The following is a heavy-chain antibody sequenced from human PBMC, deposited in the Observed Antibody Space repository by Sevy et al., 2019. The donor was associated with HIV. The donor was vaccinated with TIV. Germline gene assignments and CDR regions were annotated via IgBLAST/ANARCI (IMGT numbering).Heavy chain of an antibody. CDR2: IRSKASNYAT. CDR3: TSAPYDSSGYYNFDY. Sequence: GGSLRLSCAASGFTFSGSAMHWVRQASGKGLEWVGRIRSKASNYATAYVASVKGRFTISRDDSKNTAYLQMNSLKIEDTAVYYCTSAPYDSSGYYNFDYWGQRIVVTVSS. J-gene: IGHJ4*02. CDR1: GFTFSGSA. V-gene: IGHV3-73*01. D-gene: IGHD3-22*01.